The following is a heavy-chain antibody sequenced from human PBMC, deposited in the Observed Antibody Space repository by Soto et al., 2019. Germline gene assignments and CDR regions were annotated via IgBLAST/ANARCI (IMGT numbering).Heavy chain of an antibody. CDR2: ISGSGGST. CDR1: GFTFSSYA. Sequence: GGSLSLSCAASGFTFSSYAMSWVRQAPGKGREWVSAISGSGGSTYYADSVKGRFTISRDNSKNTLYLQMNSLRAEDTAVYYCVFYDSSGYYYLVQEYFQHWGQGTLVTVS. J-gene: IGHJ1*01. CDR3: VFYDSSGYYYLVQEYFQH. D-gene: IGHD3-22*01. V-gene: IGHV3-23*01.